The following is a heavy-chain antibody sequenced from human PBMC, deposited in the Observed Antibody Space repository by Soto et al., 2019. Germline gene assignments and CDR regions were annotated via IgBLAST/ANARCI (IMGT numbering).Heavy chain of an antibody. CDR2: IDHDGPT. CDR3: VRDSHGDY. J-gene: IGHJ4*02. V-gene: IGHV3-74*01. Sequence: EVQLVESGGGLVQPGGSLRLSCAGSGFTFSNYWMHWVRQAPGKGLEWVSRIDHDGPTDYADSVRGRFTISRDNAKNTLYLQMNSLRPEDTAVYYRVRDSHGDYWGQGTLVTVSS. CDR1: GFTFSNYW.